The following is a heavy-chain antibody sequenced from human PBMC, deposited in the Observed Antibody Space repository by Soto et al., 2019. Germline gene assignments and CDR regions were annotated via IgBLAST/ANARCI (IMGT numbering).Heavy chain of an antibody. V-gene: IGHV4-34*01. CDR1: GGSFSGYY. CDR2: INHSGST. D-gene: IGHD3-9*01. J-gene: IGHJ6*02. CDR3: ARGYYDILTGYPGSGMDV. Sequence: ASETLSLTCAVYGGSFSGYYWSWIRQPPGKGLEWIGEINHSGSTNYNPSLKSRVTISVDTSKNQFSLKLSSVTAADTAVYYCARGYYDILTGYPGSGMDVWGQGTTVTVSS.